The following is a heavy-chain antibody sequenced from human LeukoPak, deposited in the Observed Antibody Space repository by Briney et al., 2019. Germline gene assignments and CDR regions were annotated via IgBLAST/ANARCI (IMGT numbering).Heavy chain of an antibody. V-gene: IGHV7-4-1*02. CDR2: INTNTGYP. Sequence: ASVKVSCKASGYSFTTFAMNWVRQAPGQGLEWMGWINTNTGYPTYAQDFTGRFVFSLDTSVTTTFLEISSLKAEDTAIYYCARSSWIQQSSDFWGQGTLVTVSS. D-gene: IGHD5-18*01. J-gene: IGHJ4*02. CDR1: GYSFTTFA. CDR3: ARSSWIQQSSDF.